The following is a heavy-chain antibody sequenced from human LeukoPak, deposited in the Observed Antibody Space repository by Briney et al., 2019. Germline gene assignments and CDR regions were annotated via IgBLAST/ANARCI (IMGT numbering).Heavy chain of an antibody. J-gene: IGHJ4*02. D-gene: IGHD6-6*01. V-gene: IGHV3-23*01. CDR2: ISGRGGRT. CDR1: GFNFSDYA. CDR3: AKVQVEYSSSSALDY. Sequence: GGSLRLSCAGSGFNFSDYAMSWVRQAPGKGLEWISGISGRGGRTPYADSVKGRFTISRDNSKNTLYLQMNSLRAEDTAVYYCAKVQVEYSSSSALDYWGQGTLVTVSS.